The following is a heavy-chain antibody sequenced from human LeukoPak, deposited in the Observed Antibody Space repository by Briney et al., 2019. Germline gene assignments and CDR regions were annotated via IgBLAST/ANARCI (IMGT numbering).Heavy chain of an antibody. CDR1: GASISSGSDY. V-gene: IGHV4-61*02. D-gene: IGHD3-10*01. Sequence: SQTLSLTCTVSGASISSGSDYWSWIRQPAGKGLEWIGRIFTTGSINYNPSLRTRVTISVDTSKNQFSLKLNSVTAADTAVYYCASGGMVRGESWGQGALVTVSS. J-gene: IGHJ4*02. CDR3: ASGGMVRGES. CDR2: IFTTGSI.